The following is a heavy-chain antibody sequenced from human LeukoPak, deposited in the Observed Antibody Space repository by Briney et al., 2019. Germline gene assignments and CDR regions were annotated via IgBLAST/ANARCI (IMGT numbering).Heavy chain of an antibody. CDR2: ISSSSSYI. CDR3: ASSLGYCSSTSCLDYGY. D-gene: IGHD2-2*01. CDR1: GFTFSSYS. J-gene: IGHJ4*02. V-gene: IGHV3-21*04. Sequence: GGSLRLSCAASGFTFSSYSMNWVRQAPGKGLEWVSSISSSSSYIYYADSVKGRFTISRDNAKNSLYLQMNSLRSEDTAVYYCASSLGYCSSTSCLDYGYWGQGTLVTVSS.